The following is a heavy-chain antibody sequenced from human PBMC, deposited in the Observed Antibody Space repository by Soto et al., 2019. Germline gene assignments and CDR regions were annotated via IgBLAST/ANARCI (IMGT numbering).Heavy chain of an antibody. V-gene: IGHV4-4*07. J-gene: IGHJ2*01. CDR2: LSTSGRT. Sequence: SETLSLTCTVSGDSFGNFYWSWIRQPAGKGLESIGRLSTSGRTNYSPSLQSLVTMSLDTSKNRFSLRLTSVSAADTAVYFCARGLGRYFDLWGRGTLVTVSS. D-gene: IGHD3-16*01. CDR1: GDSFGNFY. CDR3: ARGLGRYFDL.